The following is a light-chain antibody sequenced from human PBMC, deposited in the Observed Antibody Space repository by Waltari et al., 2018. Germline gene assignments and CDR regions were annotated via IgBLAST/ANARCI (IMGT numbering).Light chain of an antibody. CDR1: QSVSTN. V-gene: IGKV3D-15*01. CDR2: SAF. Sequence: ELVMTQSPGTLSVSPGERATLSCRASQSVSTNVAWYQQKLGQAPRLLIYSAFSRASGIPDRFHGRGSGTEFTLTIDSLQSEDYALYFCQQYHHSPPSFGQGTEV. CDR3: QQYHHSPPS. J-gene: IGKJ1*01.